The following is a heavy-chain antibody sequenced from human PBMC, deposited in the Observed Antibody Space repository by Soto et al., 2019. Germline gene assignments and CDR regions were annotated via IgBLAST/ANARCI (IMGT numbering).Heavy chain of an antibody. Sequence: SETLSLTCTVSGGSISSYYWSWIRQPPGKGLEWIGYIYYSGSTNYNPSLKSRVTISRDNAKNSLFLQMNTLRTEDTAVYYCARDFATHCSGSTCYPYAYWGQGALVTVSS. CDR2: IYYSGST. V-gene: IGHV4-59*12. CDR3: ARDFATHCSGSTCYPYAY. J-gene: IGHJ4*02. CDR1: GGSISSYY. D-gene: IGHD2-15*01.